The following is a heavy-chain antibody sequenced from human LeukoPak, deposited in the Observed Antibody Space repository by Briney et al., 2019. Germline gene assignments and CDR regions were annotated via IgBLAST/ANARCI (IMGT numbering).Heavy chain of an antibody. CDR1: GFSFSNYA. Sequence: PGGSLRLSCAASGFSFSNYAMSWVRQAPGKGLEYVSAISSNGGSTYYANSVKGRFTISRDNSKNTLYLQMGSLRAEDMAVYYCARVGGQSTFDYWGQGTLVTVSS. J-gene: IGHJ4*02. D-gene: IGHD2-15*01. CDR2: ISSNGGST. V-gene: IGHV3-64*01. CDR3: ARVGGQSTFDY.